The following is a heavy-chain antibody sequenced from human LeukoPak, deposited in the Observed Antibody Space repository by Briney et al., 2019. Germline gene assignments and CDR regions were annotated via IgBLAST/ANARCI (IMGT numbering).Heavy chain of an antibody. J-gene: IGHJ4*02. V-gene: IGHV3-21*04. D-gene: IGHD6-13*01. Sequence: GGSLRLSCAASGFTFSSYSMNWVRQAPGKGLEWVSSISSSSSYIYYADSVKGRFTISRDNAKNSLYLQMNSLRAEDMALYYCAKGIEQQLVEPFDYWGQGTLVTVSS. CDR2: ISSSSSYI. CDR3: AKGIEQQLVEPFDY. CDR1: GFTFSSYS.